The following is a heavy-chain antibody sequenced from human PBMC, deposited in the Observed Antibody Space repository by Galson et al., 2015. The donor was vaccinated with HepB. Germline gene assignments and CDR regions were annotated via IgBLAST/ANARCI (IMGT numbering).Heavy chain of an antibody. CDR2: ISPSGNPI. CDR3: AKTSHCDY. J-gene: IGHJ4*02. V-gene: IGHV3-48*01. CDR1: GFTFSSYG. Sequence: SLRLSCAASGFTFSSYGMHWVRQAPGKGLGWVSYISPSGNPIYYADSVKGRFTISRDNSKNTLYLQMNSLRGEDTAVYYCAKTSHCDYWGQGTLVTVSS.